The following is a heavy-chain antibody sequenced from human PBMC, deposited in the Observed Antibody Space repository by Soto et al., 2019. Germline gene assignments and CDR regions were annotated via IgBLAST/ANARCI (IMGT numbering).Heavy chain of an antibody. CDR1: RGSISNYF. J-gene: IGHJ6*02. D-gene: IGHD5-12*01. V-gene: IGHV4-59*12. Sequence: PSETLSLTCTVSRGSISNYFWTWIRQSPGRGLEWIGYISYSGTTNYNASLKSRVTISVDASENQFSLRLRSVTAADTAVYYCARDLDIVATIWKIRGSPRYGMDVWGQGTTVTVSS. CDR3: ARDLDIVATIWKIRGSPRYGMDV. CDR2: ISYSGTT.